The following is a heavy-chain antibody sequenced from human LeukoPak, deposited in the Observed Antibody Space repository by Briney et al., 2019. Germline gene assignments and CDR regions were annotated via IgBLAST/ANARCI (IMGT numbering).Heavy chain of an antibody. CDR3: AKERSGIPAAANY. D-gene: IGHD6-13*01. Sequence: GGSLRLSCAASGFTVGANYMSWVRQAPGKGLDWVSGISGSDGSTYYADSVKGRFTISRDNSKNTLYLQMNSLRAEDTAVYYCAKERSGIPAAANYWGQGTLVTVSS. V-gene: IGHV3-23*01. J-gene: IGHJ4*02. CDR1: GFTVGANY. CDR2: ISGSDGST.